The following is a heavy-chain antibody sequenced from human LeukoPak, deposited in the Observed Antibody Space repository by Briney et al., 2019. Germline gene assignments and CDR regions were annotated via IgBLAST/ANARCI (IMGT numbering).Heavy chain of an antibody. CDR3: ATYYYDSSGYFGAFDI. Sequence: GGSLRLSCAASGFTFSSYWMHWVRQAPGKGLVWVSRINSDGSSTSYADSVKGRFTISRDNAKNTLYLQMNSLRAEDTAVYYCATYYYDSSGYFGAFDIWGQGTMVTVSS. V-gene: IGHV3-74*01. CDR2: INSDGSST. CDR1: GFTFSSYW. J-gene: IGHJ3*02. D-gene: IGHD3-22*01.